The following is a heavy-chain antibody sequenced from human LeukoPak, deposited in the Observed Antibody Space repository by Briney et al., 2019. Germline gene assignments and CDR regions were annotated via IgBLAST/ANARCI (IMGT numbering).Heavy chain of an antibody. J-gene: IGHJ4*02. CDR3: ARDPGSYWYFDY. CDR2: MNPNSGNT. V-gene: IGHV1-8*03. CDR1: GYTFTSYD. D-gene: IGHD3-10*01. Sequence: ASVKVSCKASGYTFTSYDINWVRQATGQGLEWMGWMNPNSGNTGYAQKFQGRVTITRNTSISTAYMELSSLRSDDTAVYYCARDPGSYWYFDYWGQGTLVTVSS.